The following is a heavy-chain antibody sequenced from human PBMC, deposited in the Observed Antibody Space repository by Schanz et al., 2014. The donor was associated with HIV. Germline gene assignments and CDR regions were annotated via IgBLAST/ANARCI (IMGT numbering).Heavy chain of an antibody. J-gene: IGHJ4*02. D-gene: IGHD5-18*01. V-gene: IGHV1-18*01. CDR1: GYTFINYD. CDR3: AREYSTWDRHFDY. Sequence: QVQLVQSGAEVKKPGASVKVSCKASGYTFINYDIHWVREASGLGLEWLGWLSSSNGKTNYARKVQGRVTMTTDSPTNTAYLELRSLTSDDTAVYYCAREYSTWDRHFDYWGQGTLVTVSP. CDR2: LSSSNGKT.